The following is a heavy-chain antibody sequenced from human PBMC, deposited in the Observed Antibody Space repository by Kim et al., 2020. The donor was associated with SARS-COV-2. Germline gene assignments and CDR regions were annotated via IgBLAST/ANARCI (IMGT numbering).Heavy chain of an antibody. J-gene: IGHJ3*02. CDR3: AHSPYAPGTFDI. Sequence: SGPTLVNPTQTLTLTCTFSGFSLSSIGVGVGWIRQPPGKALEWLALLYWDDDKRYNPSLKSRLTITKDTSKNQVVLTMTNMDPVDTATYYCAHSPYAPGTFDIWGQGTMVTVSS. V-gene: IGHV2-5*02. D-gene: IGHD2-2*01. CDR1: GFSLSSIGVG. CDR2: LYWDDDK.